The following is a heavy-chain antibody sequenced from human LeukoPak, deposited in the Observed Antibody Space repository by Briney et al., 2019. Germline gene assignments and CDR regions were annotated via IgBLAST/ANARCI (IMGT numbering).Heavy chain of an antibody. D-gene: IGHD1-26*01. Sequence: SGTLSLTCTVSGGSISSYYWSWIRQPPGKGLEWIGYIYYSGSTNYNPSLKSRVTISIDTSKNQISLKLSSVTAADTAVYYCAGGKWELSVGFDQWGQGTLVTVSS. CDR3: AGGKWELSVGFDQ. V-gene: IGHV4-59*01. CDR2: IYYSGST. J-gene: IGHJ4*02. CDR1: GGSISSYY.